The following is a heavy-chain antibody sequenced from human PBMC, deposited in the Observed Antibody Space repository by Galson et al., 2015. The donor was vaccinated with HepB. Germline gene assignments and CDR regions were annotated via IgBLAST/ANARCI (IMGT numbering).Heavy chain of an antibody. J-gene: IGHJ6*03. CDR2: IIPIFGTA. CDR1: GGTFSSYA. V-gene: IGHV1-69*13. Sequence: SVKVSCKASGGTFSSYAISWVRQAPGQGLEWMGGIIPIFGTANYAQKFQGRVTITADESTSTAYMELSSLRSEDTAVYYCARGGAGSGSYLMFDMDVWGKGTTVTVSS. CDR3: ARGGAGSGSYLMFDMDV. D-gene: IGHD3-10*01.